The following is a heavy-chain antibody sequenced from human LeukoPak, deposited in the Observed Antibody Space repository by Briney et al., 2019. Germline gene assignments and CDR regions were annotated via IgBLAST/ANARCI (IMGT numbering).Heavy chain of an antibody. V-gene: IGHV4-39*01. CDR2: IYYSGST. Sequence: SETLSLTCTVSGGSISSSSYYWGWIRQPPGKGLEWIGSIYYSGSTYYNPSLKSRVTISVDTSKNQFSLKLSSVTAADTAVYYCARSPSTRQSPLIAAAGTYYYYYYMDVWGKGTTVTVSS. CDR1: GGSISSSSYY. J-gene: IGHJ6*03. CDR3: ARSPSTRQSPLIAAAGTYYYYYYMDV. D-gene: IGHD6-13*01.